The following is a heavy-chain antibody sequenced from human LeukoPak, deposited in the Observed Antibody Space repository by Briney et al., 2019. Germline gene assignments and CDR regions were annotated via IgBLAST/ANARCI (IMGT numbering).Heavy chain of an antibody. J-gene: IGHJ4*02. Sequence: GGSLRLSCAASGFTFSSYWMSWVRQAPGKGLEWVANIREDGSEKYYVDSVRGQFTISRDNAKNSLFLQMDSLRAEDTAVYYCARDLAGHYYGSGSSFDYWGQGTLVTVS. CDR2: IREDGSEK. V-gene: IGHV3-7*01. CDR1: GFTFSSYW. D-gene: IGHD3-10*01. CDR3: ARDLAGHYYGSGSSFDY.